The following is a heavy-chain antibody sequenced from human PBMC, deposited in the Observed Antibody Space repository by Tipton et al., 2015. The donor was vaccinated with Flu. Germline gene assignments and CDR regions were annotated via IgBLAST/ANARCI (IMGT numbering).Heavy chain of an antibody. J-gene: IGHJ4*02. CDR2: ISGSGGTT. D-gene: IGHD3-10*02. V-gene: IGHV3-23*01. CDR3: ALTGANTRFAY. CDR1: GFTFSSYT. Sequence: SLRLSCAASGFTFSSYTMSWVRQAPGKGLEWVSAISGSGGTTDYADSVKGRFTISRDNSKNTLYLQMNSLRSDDTAFYYCALTGANTRFAYWGQRTLVTVSS.